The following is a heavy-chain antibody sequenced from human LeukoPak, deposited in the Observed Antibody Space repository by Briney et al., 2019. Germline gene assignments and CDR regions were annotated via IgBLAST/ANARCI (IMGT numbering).Heavy chain of an antibody. V-gene: IGHV4-59*08. CDR3: ARRRGAPRYGMDV. CDR1: GGSISSYY. Sequence: PSETLSLTCTVSGGSISSYYWSWIRQPPGKGLEWIGYIYYSGSTNYNPSLKSRVTISVDTSKNQFSLKLSSVTAADTAVYYCARRRGAPRYGMDVWGQGTTVTVSS. D-gene: IGHD3-10*01. CDR2: IYYSGST. J-gene: IGHJ6*02.